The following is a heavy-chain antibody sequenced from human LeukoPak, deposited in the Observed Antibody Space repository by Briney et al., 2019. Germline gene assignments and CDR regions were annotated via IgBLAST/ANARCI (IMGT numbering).Heavy chain of an antibody. D-gene: IGHD3-22*01. CDR1: GGSISSGGYY. Sequence: SETLSLTCTVSGGSISSGGYYWSWIRQHPGKGLEWIGYIYYSGSTYYNPSLKSRVTISVDASKNQFSLKLSSVTAADTAAYYCARYFDYYYDSSGYLNDDAFDIWGQGTMVTVSS. V-gene: IGHV4-31*03. CDR2: IYYSGST. J-gene: IGHJ3*02. CDR3: ARYFDYYYDSSGYLNDDAFDI.